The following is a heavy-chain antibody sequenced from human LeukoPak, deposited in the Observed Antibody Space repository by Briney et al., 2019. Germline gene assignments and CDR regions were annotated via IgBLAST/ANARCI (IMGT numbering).Heavy chain of an antibody. CDR3: ASPGGTNAFDI. CDR1: GYSISSGYY. Sequence: NPSETLSLTCTVSGYSISSGYYWGWIRQPPGKGLEWIGSIYHSGSTYYNPSLKSRVTISVDTSKNQFSLKLSSVTAADTAVYYCASPGGTNAFDIWGQGTMVTVSS. CDR2: IYHSGST. V-gene: IGHV4-38-2*02. J-gene: IGHJ3*02. D-gene: IGHD2-2*01.